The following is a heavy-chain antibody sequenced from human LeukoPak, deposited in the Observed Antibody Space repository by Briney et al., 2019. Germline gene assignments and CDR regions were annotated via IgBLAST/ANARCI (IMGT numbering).Heavy chain of an antibody. Sequence: GGSLRLSCAASGFTFSSYWMSWVRQAPGKGLEWVANIKEDGSEKFYVDSVKGRFTISRDKAKNSLYLQMNSLRAEDTAVYYCAREGGIASRRFDYWGQGTLVTVSS. V-gene: IGHV3-7*01. CDR3: AREGGIASRRFDY. CDR2: IKEDGSEK. J-gene: IGHJ4*02. CDR1: GFTFSSYW. D-gene: IGHD6-6*01.